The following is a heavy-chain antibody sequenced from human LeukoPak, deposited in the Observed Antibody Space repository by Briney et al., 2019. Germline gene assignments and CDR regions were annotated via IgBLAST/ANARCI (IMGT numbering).Heavy chain of an antibody. CDR3: ASNSLGYDFWSGRFDRYMDV. V-gene: IGHV3-23*01. CDR2: ISGSGGST. D-gene: IGHD3-3*01. J-gene: IGHJ6*02. CDR1: GFTFSSYA. Sequence: GGSLRLSCAASGFTFSSYAMSWVRQAPGKGLEWVSAISGSGGSTYYADSVKGRFTISRDNSKNTLYLQMNSLRAEDAAVYYCASNSLGYDFWSGRFDRYMDVWGQGTTVTVSS.